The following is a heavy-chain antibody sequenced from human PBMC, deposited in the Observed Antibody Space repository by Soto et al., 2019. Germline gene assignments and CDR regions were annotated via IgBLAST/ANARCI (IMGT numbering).Heavy chain of an antibody. Sequence: GGSLRLSCAASGFTFSSYGMHWVRQAPGKGLEWVAVISYDGSNKYYADSVKGRFTISRDNSKNTLYLQMNSLRAEDTAVYYCAKINSGRFGVTTSPDIYYYFDYWGQGTLVTVSS. V-gene: IGHV3-30*18. CDR1: GFTFSSYG. CDR2: ISYDGSNK. CDR3: AKINSGRFGVTTSPDIYYYFDY. D-gene: IGHD4-4*01. J-gene: IGHJ4*02.